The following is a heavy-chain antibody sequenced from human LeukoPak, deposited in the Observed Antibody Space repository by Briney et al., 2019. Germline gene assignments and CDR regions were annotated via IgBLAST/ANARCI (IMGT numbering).Heavy chain of an antibody. Sequence: SETLSLTCTVSGGSISSYYWSWIRQPPGKGLEWIGYIYYSGSTNYNPSLKSRVTISVDTSKNQFSLKLSSVTAADTAVYYCARLYYYDTHDYWGQGTLVTVSS. J-gene: IGHJ4*02. CDR3: ARLYYYDTHDY. D-gene: IGHD3-22*01. CDR1: GGSISSYY. CDR2: IYYSGST. V-gene: IGHV4-59*08.